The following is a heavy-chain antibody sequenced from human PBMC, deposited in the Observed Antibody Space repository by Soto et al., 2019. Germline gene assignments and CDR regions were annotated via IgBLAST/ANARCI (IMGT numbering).Heavy chain of an antibody. CDR1: GGTFSSYA. V-gene: IGHV1-69*10. D-gene: IGHD3-22*01. CDR2: IIPILGIA. CDR3: ATDYYDSSGYYYYFDY. Sequence: ASVKVSCKASGGTFSSYAISWVRPAPGQGLEWMGGIIPILGIANYAQKFQGRVTITADKSTSTAYMELSSLRSEDTAVYYCATDYYDSSGYYYYFDYWGQGTLVTVSS. J-gene: IGHJ4*02.